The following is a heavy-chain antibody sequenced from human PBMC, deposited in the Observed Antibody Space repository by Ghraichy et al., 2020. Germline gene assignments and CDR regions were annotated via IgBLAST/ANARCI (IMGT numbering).Heavy chain of an antibody. J-gene: IGHJ4*02. CDR3: AKADSSGLGAFDH. V-gene: IGHV3-23*01. Sequence: GGSLRLSCAASGFTFSSNAMNWVRQAPGKGLEWVSVISGPATTSYYADSVKGLFTISRDTSKNPLLLQMNNRGAEDTAIYYCAKADSSGLGAFDHWGQGTRVTVSS. D-gene: IGHD6-19*01. CDR2: ISGPATTS. CDR1: GFTFSSNA.